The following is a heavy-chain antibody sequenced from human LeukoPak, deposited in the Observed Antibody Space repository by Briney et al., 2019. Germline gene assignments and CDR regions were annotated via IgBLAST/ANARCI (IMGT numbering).Heavy chain of an antibody. CDR1: GFTFSSYG. V-gene: IGHV3-7*01. D-gene: IGHD3-22*01. CDR3: ARRGTGAGAHYYDSSGYRHFFDY. CDR2: IKQDGSEK. J-gene: IGHJ4*02. Sequence: GGSLRLSCAASGFTFSSYGMSWVRQAPGKGLEWVANIKQDGSEKYYVDSVKGRFTISRDNAKNSLYLQMNSLRAEDTAVYYCARRGTGAGAHYYDSSGYRHFFDYWGQGTLVTVSS.